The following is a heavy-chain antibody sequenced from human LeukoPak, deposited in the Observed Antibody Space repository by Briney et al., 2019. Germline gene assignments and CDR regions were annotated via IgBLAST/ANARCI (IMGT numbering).Heavy chain of an antibody. CDR1: GYPIGLDYY. CDR2: FHRGRI. Sequence: SETLSLTCKVSGYPIGLDYYWVWIRQAPGRGLQWIGGFHRGRIQYNSALKTRVTISIDSSKNQFSLRMWPVTAADTAFYFCARAPSSYESGNGYPNLGWLDPWGQGALVTVSS. CDR3: ARAPSSYESGNGYPNLGWLDP. V-gene: IGHV4-38-2*02. D-gene: IGHD5-24*01. J-gene: IGHJ5*02.